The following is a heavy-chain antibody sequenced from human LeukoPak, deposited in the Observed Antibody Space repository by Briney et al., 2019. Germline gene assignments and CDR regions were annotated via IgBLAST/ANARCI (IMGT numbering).Heavy chain of an antibody. CDR3: ARAGDIVVPGLNY. J-gene: IGHJ4*02. Sequence: ASVKVSCKASGYTFTSYGISWVRQAPGQGLEWMGIINPSGGSTSYAQKFQGRVTMTRDMSTSTVYMELSSLRSEDTAVYYCARAGDIVVPGLNYWGQGTLVTVSS. V-gene: IGHV1-46*01. D-gene: IGHD2-15*01. CDR2: INPSGGST. CDR1: GYTFTSYG.